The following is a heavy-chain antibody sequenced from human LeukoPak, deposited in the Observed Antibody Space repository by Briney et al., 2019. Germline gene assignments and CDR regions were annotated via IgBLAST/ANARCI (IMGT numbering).Heavy chain of an antibody. CDR1: GGSISSSSYY. J-gene: IGHJ4*02. CDR3: ATLRSITVIVVVSPGLFDY. CDR2: IYYSGST. Sequence: SETLSLTCTVSGGSISSSSYYWGWIRQPPGKGLEWIGSIYYSGSTYYNPSLKGRVAISVDTSKSQFSLKLSSVTAADTAVYYCATLRSITVIVVVSPGLFDYWGQGTLVTVSS. D-gene: IGHD3-22*01. V-gene: IGHV4-39*01.